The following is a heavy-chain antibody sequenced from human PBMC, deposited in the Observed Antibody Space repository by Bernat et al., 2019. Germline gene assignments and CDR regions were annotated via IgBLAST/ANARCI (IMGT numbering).Heavy chain of an antibody. Sequence: QVQLQESGPGLVKPSETLSLTCAVSGYSISSGYYGGWIRQPPGKGLEWIGSIYHSGSTYYNPSLKSRVTISVDTSKNQFSLKLSSVTAADTAVYYCARDRDIVVVPAAMLGWFDPWGQGTLVTVSS. CDR2: IYHSGST. CDR1: GYSISSGYY. J-gene: IGHJ5*02. D-gene: IGHD2-2*01. CDR3: ARDRDIVVVPAAMLGWFDP. V-gene: IGHV4-38-2*02.